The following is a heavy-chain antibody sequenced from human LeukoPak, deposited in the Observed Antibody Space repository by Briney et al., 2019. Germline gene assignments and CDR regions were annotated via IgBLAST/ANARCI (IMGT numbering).Heavy chain of an antibody. D-gene: IGHD1-20*01. Sequence: GGSLRLSCAASGFTFTNAWMNWVRQAPGKGLEWVGRIKSKADGETIDYAAPVKGRFTFSRDDSKNTLYLQMNSLKSEDTAVYYCSTLTSRGLSDSWGQGTLVTVSS. CDR2: IKSKADGETI. CDR3: STLTSRGLSDS. CDR1: GFTFTNAW. V-gene: IGHV3-15*07. J-gene: IGHJ4*02.